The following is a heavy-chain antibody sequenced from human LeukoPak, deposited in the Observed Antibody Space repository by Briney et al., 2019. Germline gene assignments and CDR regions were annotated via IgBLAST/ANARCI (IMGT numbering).Heavy chain of an antibody. D-gene: IGHD1-1*01. J-gene: IGHJ5*02. CDR2: IDIGGST. CDR3: VSMTGSNRFDP. V-gene: IGHV3-66*01. CDR1: GFTLSSYN. Sequence: PGGSLTLSCAAPGFTLSSYNMNWVRQAPGKGLEWVSVIDIGGSTYYEDAVKGKFALSRDNSKNTLYLQMNSLGAEDTAVYYCVSMTGSNRFDPWGQGTLVTVSS.